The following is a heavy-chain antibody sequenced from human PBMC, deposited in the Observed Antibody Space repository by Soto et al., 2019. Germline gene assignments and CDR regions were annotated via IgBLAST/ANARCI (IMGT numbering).Heavy chain of an antibody. CDR2: ISGSGGST. J-gene: IGHJ6*02. CDR3: AKGQGPFAADYYGMDV. CDR1: GFTFSSYA. D-gene: IGHD6-13*01. Sequence: EVQLLESGGGLVQPGGSLRLSCAASGFTFSSYAMSWVRQAPGKGLEWVSAISGSGGSTYYADSVKGRFTISRDNSKNTLYLLMNSLRAEDTAVYYCAKGQGPFAADYYGMDVWGQGTTVTVSS. V-gene: IGHV3-23*01.